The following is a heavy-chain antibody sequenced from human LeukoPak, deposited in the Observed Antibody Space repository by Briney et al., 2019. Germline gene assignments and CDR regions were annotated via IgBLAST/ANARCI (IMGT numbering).Heavy chain of an antibody. V-gene: IGHV1-2*02. D-gene: IGHD3-22*01. CDR3: ARVPFVTMIVVVISTEEFDY. J-gene: IGHJ4*02. CDR2: INPNSGGT. Sequence: ASVKVSCKASGYTFTGYYMHWVRQAPGQGLEWMGWINPNSGGTNYAQKFQGRVTMTRDTSISTAYMELSRLRSDDTAVYYCARVPFVTMIVVVISTEEFDYWGQGTLVTVSS. CDR1: GYTFTGYY.